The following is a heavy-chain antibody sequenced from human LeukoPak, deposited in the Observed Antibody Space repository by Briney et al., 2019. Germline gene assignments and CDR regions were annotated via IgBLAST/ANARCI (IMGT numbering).Heavy chain of an antibody. D-gene: IGHD3-22*01. Sequence: GGSLRLSCAASGFIFSDYWMSWVRQAPGTGLEWVANIKQDGSEKYYVDSVKGRFTISRDNAKNSLYLQMNSLRAEDTAVYYCARSSSAYYYEFDYWGQGTLVTVSS. CDR2: IKQDGSEK. V-gene: IGHV3-7*03. CDR3: ARSSSAYYYEFDY. J-gene: IGHJ4*02. CDR1: GFIFSDYW.